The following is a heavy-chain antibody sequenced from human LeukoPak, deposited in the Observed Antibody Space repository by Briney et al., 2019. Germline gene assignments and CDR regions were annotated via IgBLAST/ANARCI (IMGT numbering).Heavy chain of an antibody. V-gene: IGHV3-23*01. CDR1: GFTFSNYV. D-gene: IGHD3-3*01. Sequence: GGSLILSCAAFGFTFSNYVMSWVRQAPGKGLEWVSSFSGAGYNTYYADSVKGRFTISRDNSKNTLFLQMNSLRAEDTAVYYCAKDLPGITIFGALDYWGQGTLVTVSS. J-gene: IGHJ4*02. CDR2: FSGAGYNT. CDR3: AKDLPGITIFGALDY.